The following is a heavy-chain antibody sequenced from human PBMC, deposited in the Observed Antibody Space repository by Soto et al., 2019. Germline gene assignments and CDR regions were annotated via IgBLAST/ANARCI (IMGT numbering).Heavy chain of an antibody. CDR1: GFTYVKYA. CDR2: ICGDAGRT. CDR3: VKDTVVVINCGDVDY. V-gene: IGHV3-23*01. D-gene: IGHD3-22*01. J-gene: IGHJ4*02. Sequence: EVQLLESGGALVQPGGSLRLSCDAFGFTYVKYAMSWVRQAPGKGLEWVSGICGDAGRTFYADSEKGRFTISRDNYKNPVYLQMNSLRVEDTAVYYCVKDTVVVINCGDVDYWGQGTLVTVSS.